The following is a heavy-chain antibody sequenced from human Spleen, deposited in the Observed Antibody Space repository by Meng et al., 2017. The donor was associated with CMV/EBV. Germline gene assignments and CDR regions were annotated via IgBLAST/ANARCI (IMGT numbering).Heavy chain of an antibody. CDR3: AKTLVYMYHSGSSYGLDA. Sequence: GESLKISCAASGFTFSSYWMHWVRQAPGKGLVWVSRINSDGSSTSYADSVKGRFTISRDNAKNTLYLQMNSLRADDTAVYSCAKTLVYMYHSGSSYGLDAWGQGTTVTVSS. J-gene: IGHJ6*02. CDR1: GFTFSSYW. D-gene: IGHD3-10*01. V-gene: IGHV3-74*01. CDR2: INSDGSST.